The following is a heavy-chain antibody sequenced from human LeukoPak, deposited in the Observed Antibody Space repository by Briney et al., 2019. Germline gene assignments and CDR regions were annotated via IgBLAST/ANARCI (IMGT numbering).Heavy chain of an antibody. D-gene: IGHD6-13*01. V-gene: IGHV3-21*01. CDR2: ISSSSSYI. CDR3: ARAAGAPQRDAFDI. Sequence: GGSLRLSCAASGFTFSSYTINWVRQAPGKGLEWVSSISSSSSYIYYADSMKGRFTISRDNAKNSLYLQMHSLRAEDTAMYYCARAAGAPQRDAFDIWGQGTMVTVSS. J-gene: IGHJ3*02. CDR1: GFTFSSYT.